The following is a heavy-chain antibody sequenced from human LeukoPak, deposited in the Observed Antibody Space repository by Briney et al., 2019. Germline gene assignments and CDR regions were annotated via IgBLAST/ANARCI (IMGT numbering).Heavy chain of an antibody. J-gene: IGHJ4*02. V-gene: IGHV3-21*01. CDR3: ARAHNWKYGTFDY. CDR1: GFTFSSYS. D-gene: IGHD1-7*01. CDR2: ISSSSSHI. Sequence: GGSLRLSCAASGFTFSSYSMNWVRQAPGKGLEWVSCISSSSSHIYYADSVKGRFTISRDNAKNSLYLQMNSLRVEDTAVYYYARAHNWKYGTFDYWGQGTLVTVSS.